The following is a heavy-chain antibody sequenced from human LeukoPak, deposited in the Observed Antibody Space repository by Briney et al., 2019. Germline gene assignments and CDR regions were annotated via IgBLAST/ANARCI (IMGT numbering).Heavy chain of an antibody. CDR2: IHTSGST. CDR3: ARRDISSGWSFDY. Sequence: SETLSLTCTVSGGSISNYHWSWIRQPAGKGLEWVGQIHTSGSTNYNPPLKSRVTMSIDTTEDQVSLTIRSVTAADTAFYYCARRDISSGWSFDYWGQGTLVTVSS. CDR1: GGSISNYH. V-gene: IGHV4-4*07. D-gene: IGHD6-19*01. J-gene: IGHJ4*02.